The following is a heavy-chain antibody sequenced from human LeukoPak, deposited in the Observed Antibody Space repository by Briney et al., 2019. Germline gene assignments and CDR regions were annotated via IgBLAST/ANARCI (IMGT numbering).Heavy chain of an antibody. CDR2: IYYRGST. CDR3: AREVGRTNYYYYGMDV. Sequence: SETLSLTCTVSGGSISSYYWSWIRQPPGKGLEWIGYIYYRGSTNYNPSLKSRVTISVDTSKNQFSLKLSSVTAADTAVYYCAREVGRTNYYYYGMDVWGQGTTVTVSS. D-gene: IGHD2-2*01. CDR1: GGSISSYY. V-gene: IGHV4-59*01. J-gene: IGHJ6*02.